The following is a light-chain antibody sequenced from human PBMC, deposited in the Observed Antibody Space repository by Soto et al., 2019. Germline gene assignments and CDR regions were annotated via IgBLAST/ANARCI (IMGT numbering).Light chain of an antibody. Sequence: QSALTQPASVSGSPGQSITVSCTGTSSDVGGYNFVSWYQQHPGKAPKLVIYEVNKRPSGVSNHFSGSKSGNTASLTISWLQAEDEAEYYCTSYTSSSPLYVFGPGTKLAVL. CDR3: TSYTSSSPLYV. V-gene: IGLV2-14*01. CDR1: SSDVGGYNF. J-gene: IGLJ1*01. CDR2: EVN.